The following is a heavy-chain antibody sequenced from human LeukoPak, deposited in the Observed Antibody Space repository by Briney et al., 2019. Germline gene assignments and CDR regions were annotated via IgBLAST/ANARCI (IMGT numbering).Heavy chain of an antibody. CDR2: ISSGGSTI. D-gene: IGHD3-10*01. V-gene: IGHV3-48*03. CDR1: GFTFSNYE. J-gene: IGHJ4*02. Sequence: GGSLRLSCAASGFTFSNYEMNWVRQAPGKGLEWVSYISSGGSTIYYVDSVKGRFTISRDNAKNSLYLQMNSLRAEDTAIYYCARDFYYGSGRFDYWGQGTLVTVSS. CDR3: ARDFYYGSGRFDY.